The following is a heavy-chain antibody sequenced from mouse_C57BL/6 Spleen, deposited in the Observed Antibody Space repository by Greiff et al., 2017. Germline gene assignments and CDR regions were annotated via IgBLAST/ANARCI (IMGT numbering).Heavy chain of an antibody. CDR2: IDPSDSYT. CDR3: ARKTLTPVLGYFDY. Sequence: QVQLQQSGAELVMPGASVKLSCKASGYTFTSYWMHWVKQRPGQGLEWIGEIDPSDSYTNYNQKFKGKSTLSVDKSSSTAYMQLSSLTSEDSAVYYCARKTLTPVLGYFDYWGQGTTLTVSS. D-gene: IGHD1-1*01. V-gene: IGHV1-69*01. CDR1: GYTFTSYW. J-gene: IGHJ2*01.